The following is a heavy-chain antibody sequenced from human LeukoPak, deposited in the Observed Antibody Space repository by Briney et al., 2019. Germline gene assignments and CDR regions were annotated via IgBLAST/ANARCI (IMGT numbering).Heavy chain of an antibody. V-gene: IGHV3-53*01. CDR3: IVFGDSNH. CDR2: IHTSGDT. CDR1: GLTGSHNY. J-gene: IGHJ5*02. D-gene: IGHD4-17*01. Sequence: GGSPRLSCAASGLTGSHNYVSWVRQAPGKGLEWVSAIHTSGDTCYADSVKGRFTISRDTSKNTPYLQINSLRVEDTAVYYCIVFGDSNHWGQGTLVTVSS.